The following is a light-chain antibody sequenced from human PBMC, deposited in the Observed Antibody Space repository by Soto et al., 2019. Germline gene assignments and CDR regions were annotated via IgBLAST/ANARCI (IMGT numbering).Light chain of an antibody. CDR2: DAS. Sequence: EVVLTQSPATLSLSPGERATLSCRASQSVSSYLAWYQQKPGQAPRLLIYDASNRATGIPARFSGSGSGTDFTLTISSLEPEDFAVYYCQHRSNWPLTFGGGTKVEIK. CDR1: QSVSSY. J-gene: IGKJ4*01. V-gene: IGKV3-11*01. CDR3: QHRSNWPLT.